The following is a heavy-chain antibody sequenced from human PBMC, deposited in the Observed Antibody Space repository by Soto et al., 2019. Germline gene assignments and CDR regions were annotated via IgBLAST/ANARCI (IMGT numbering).Heavy chain of an antibody. V-gene: IGHV1-2*04. CDR1: GYTFTGYD. D-gene: IGHD3-3*01. Sequence: ASVKVSCKASGYTFTGYDMHWVRQAPGQGLEWMGWINPNSGGTNYAQKFQGWVTMTRDTSISTAYMELSRLRSDDTAVYYCARYQAAGLRFLYYWGQGTLVTVSS. J-gene: IGHJ4*02. CDR3: ARYQAAGLRFLYY. CDR2: INPNSGGT.